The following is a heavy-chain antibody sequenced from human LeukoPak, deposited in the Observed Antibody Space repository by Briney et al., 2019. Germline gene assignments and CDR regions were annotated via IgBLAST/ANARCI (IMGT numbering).Heavy chain of an antibody. J-gene: IGHJ4*02. CDR3: ARGNWNYCDY. CDR1: GGTFSSYA. D-gene: IGHD1-1*01. CDR2: IIPILGIA. Sequence: SVKVSCKASGGTFSSYAISWVRQAPGQGLEWMGRIIPILGIANYAQKFQGRVTITADKSTSTAYMELSSLRSEDTAVYYCARGNWNYCDYWGQGTLVTVPS. V-gene: IGHV1-69*04.